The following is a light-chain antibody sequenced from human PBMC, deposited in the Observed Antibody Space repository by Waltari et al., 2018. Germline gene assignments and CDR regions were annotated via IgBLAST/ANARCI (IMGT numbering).Light chain of an antibody. CDR1: QSVDNY. V-gene: IGKV3-11*01. CDR3: QRRINWPLT. CDR2: EPS. J-gene: IGKJ4*01. Sequence: EIVLTQSPATLSLSPGERATLSCRASQSVDNYLAWYQQKPGQAPRLLIYEPSYRATGIPARFSGSGSGTEFTLTISSVEPEDSAVYYCQRRINWPLTFGGGTKVEI.